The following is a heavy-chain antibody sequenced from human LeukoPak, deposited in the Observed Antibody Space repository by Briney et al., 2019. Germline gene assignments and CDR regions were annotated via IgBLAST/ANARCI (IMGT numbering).Heavy chain of an antibody. D-gene: IGHD6-6*01. CDR2: ISGSGGDK. J-gene: IGHJ6*03. Sequence: GGSLRLSCAASGFTFSTYAMSWARQAPGKGLEWVSAISGSGGDKYYADSVKGRFTISRDNSKNTLYLQMNSLRAEDTAVYYCAKVWGSSSLYYYYMDVWGKGTTVTVSS. V-gene: IGHV3-23*01. CDR1: GFTFSTYA. CDR3: AKVWGSSSLYYYYMDV.